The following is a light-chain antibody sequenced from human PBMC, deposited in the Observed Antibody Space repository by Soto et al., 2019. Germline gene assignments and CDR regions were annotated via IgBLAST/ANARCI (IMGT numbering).Light chain of an antibody. CDR2: LNKDGSH. V-gene: IGLV4-69*02. Sequence: QSVLTQSPSASASLGASVKLTCTLSSGHTTYPIAWHQQQPQKGPRFLMTLNKDGSHSKGDGIPDRFSGSISGAERYLIISSLQSEDEADYYCQTWGPGFRVFGGGTKLTVL. CDR1: SGHTTYP. J-gene: IGLJ2*01. CDR3: QTWGPGFRV.